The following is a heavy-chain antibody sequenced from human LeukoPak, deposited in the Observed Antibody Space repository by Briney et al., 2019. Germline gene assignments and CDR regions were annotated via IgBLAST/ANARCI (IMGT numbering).Heavy chain of an antibody. CDR1: GFTFSSYS. Sequence: GGSLRLSCAASGFTFSSYSMNWVRQAPGKGLEWVSSISSSSSYIYYADSVKGRFTISRDNAKNSLYLQMNSLRAEDTAVYYCARGLRVRDPGFDPWGQGTLVTVSS. J-gene: IGHJ5*02. CDR2: ISSSSSYI. V-gene: IGHV3-21*01. D-gene: IGHD3-10*01. CDR3: ARGLRVRDPGFDP.